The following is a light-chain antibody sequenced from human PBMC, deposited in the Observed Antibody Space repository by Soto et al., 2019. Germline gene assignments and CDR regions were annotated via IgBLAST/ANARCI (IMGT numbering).Light chain of an antibody. V-gene: IGKV1-5*01. Sequence: DIQMTQSPSTLSASVGDRVTLTCRASQSVGSWLAWYQQKPGKAPKLLIYEASSLESGVPSRFSGSGSGTEFTLTISSLQPDDFATYYCQQYKTYSPETFGQGTKVQIK. J-gene: IGKJ1*01. CDR2: EAS. CDR3: QQYKTYSPET. CDR1: QSVGSW.